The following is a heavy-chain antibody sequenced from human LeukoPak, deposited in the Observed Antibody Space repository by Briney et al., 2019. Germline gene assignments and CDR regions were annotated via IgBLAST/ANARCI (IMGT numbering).Heavy chain of an antibody. V-gene: IGHV3-21*01. CDR2: ISSSSSYI. CDR1: GFTFSSYS. D-gene: IGHD4-17*01. CDR3: ARGEGRRGSYYYYGMDV. J-gene: IGHJ6*02. Sequence: KPGGSLRLSCAASGFTFSSYSMNWVRQAPGKGLEWVSSISSSSSYIYYADSVKGRFTISRDNAKNSLYLQMNSLRAEDTAVYYCARGEGRRGSYYYYGMDVWGQGTTDTVSS.